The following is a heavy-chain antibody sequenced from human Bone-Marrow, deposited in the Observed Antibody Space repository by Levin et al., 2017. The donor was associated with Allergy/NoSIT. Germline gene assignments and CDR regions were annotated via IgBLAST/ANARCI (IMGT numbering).Heavy chain of an antibody. CDR2: ISWNSGSL. V-gene: IGHV3-9*01. J-gene: IGHJ5*02. CDR1: GFTFGDYA. D-gene: IGHD3-22*01. Sequence: PGGSLRLSCAASGFTFGDYAMHWVRQAPGKGLEWVSGISWNSGSLGYAESVKGRLTISRDNAKNSLYLQMSSLRPEDTALYFCTKDSHYYYDSIDHWFDPWGQGTLVTVSS. CDR3: TKDSHYYYDSIDHWFDP.